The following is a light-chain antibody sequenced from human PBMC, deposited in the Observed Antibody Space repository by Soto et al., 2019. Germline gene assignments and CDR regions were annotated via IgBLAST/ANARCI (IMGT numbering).Light chain of an antibody. CDR1: SSDVGAYNY. V-gene: IGLV2-14*01. CDR2: EVT. J-gene: IGLJ3*02. CDR3: SSYTSSSTLV. Sequence: QSALTQPASVYGSPGQSITISCTGTSSDVGAYNYVSWYRQHPGKAPKLMIYEVTNRPSGVSNRFSGSKSGSTASLTISGLQAEDEADYYCSSYTSSSTLVFGGGTKLTVL.